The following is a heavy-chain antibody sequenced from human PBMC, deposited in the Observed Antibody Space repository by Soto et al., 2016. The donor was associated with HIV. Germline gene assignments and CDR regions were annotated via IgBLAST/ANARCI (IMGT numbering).Heavy chain of an antibody. V-gene: IGHV1-69*06. J-gene: IGHJ6*03. CDR3: ARDPATGFDSSGPRDNYYYYMDV. Sequence: QVQLVQSGAEVKKPGSSVKVSCKASGGTFSSYAISWVRQAPGQGLEWMGGIIPIFGTANYAQKFQGRVTITADKFTTTTYMELRRLRSEDTAVYYCARDPATGFDSSGPRDNYYYYMDVWGKGTTVTVSS. D-gene: IGHD3-22*01. CDR1: GGTFSSYA. CDR2: IIPIFGTA.